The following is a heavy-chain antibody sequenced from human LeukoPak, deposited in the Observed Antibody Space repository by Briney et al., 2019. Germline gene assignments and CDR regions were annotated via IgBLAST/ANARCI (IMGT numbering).Heavy chain of an antibody. J-gene: IGHJ6*03. Sequence: SETLSLTCAVYGGSFSGYYWSWIRQPPGKGPEWIGEINHSGSTNYNPSLKSRVTISVDTSKNQFSLKLSSVTAADTAVYYCARGLPGNYYYYYMDVWGKGTTVTVSS. V-gene: IGHV4-34*01. D-gene: IGHD3-10*01. CDR1: GGSFSGYY. CDR3: ARGLPGNYYYYYMDV. CDR2: INHSGST.